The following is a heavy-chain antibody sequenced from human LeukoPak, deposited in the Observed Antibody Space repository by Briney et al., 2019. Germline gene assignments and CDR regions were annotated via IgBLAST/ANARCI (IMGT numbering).Heavy chain of an antibody. CDR1: GYRFTSYW. J-gene: IGHJ4*02. V-gene: IGHV5-51*01. CDR3: ARLEPLRGYGGYYYAN. Sequence: LGESLKISCKGSGYRFTSYWIGWVRQMPGKGLEWMGIIYPGESDTSYGPSFHGQVTISADNSITAAYMQWSSLKASDTAMDYCARLEPLRGYGGYYYANWGQGTLVTVSS. D-gene: IGHD5-12*01. CDR2: IYPGESDT.